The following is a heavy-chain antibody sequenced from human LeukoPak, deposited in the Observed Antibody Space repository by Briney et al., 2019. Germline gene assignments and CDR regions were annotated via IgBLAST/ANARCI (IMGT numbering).Heavy chain of an antibody. CDR2: INPNRGGT. CDR3: ARGRNYYGSGSYYHFDY. CDR1: GYTFTGYY. V-gene: IGHV1-2*04. Sequence: GVSVNVSCKASGYTFTGYYMHWVRQAPGQGLEGMGCINPNRGGTHYAQKLHGWVTITRDTAISTAYMELSRLRSDDTAVYYCARGRNYYGSGSYYHFDYWGQGTLVTVSS. J-gene: IGHJ4*02. D-gene: IGHD3-10*01.